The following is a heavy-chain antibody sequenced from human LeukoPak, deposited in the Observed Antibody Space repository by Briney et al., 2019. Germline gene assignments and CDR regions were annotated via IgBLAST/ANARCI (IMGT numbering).Heavy chain of an antibody. D-gene: IGHD2-2*01. J-gene: IGHJ6*02. CDR2: IFPIFGTA. CDR3: ASGEEVVVVPAADYYYGMDV. Sequence: GASVKVSCKASGGTFSSYAISWVRQAPGQGLEWMGGIFPIFGTANYAQKFQGRVTITADESTSTAYMELSSLRSEDTAVHYCASGEEVVVVPAADYYYGMDVWGQGTTVTVSS. CDR1: GGTFSSYA. V-gene: IGHV1-69*13.